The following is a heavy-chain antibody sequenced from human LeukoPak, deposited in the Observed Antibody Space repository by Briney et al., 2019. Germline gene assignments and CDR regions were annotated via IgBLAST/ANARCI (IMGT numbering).Heavy chain of an antibody. CDR3: ARDGTVATNWFDP. CDR2: IKSSGSS. Sequence: SETLSLTCTVSGGSVSSYYRSWIRQPPGKGLEWIGYIKSSGSSNYNPSLKSRVTISMDTSKNQFSLRLNSVTAADTAVYYCARDGTVATNWFDPWGQGTLVTVSS. CDR1: GGSVSSYY. J-gene: IGHJ5*02. D-gene: IGHD5-12*01. V-gene: IGHV4-59*02.